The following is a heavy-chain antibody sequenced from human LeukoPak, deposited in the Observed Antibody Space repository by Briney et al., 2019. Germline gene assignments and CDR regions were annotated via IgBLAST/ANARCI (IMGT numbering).Heavy chain of an antibody. CDR3: ARAYYYDNNGYNTNWFDP. Sequence: SETLSLTCAVYGGSFSGYYWSWIRQPPGKGLEWIGEINHSGSTNYNPSLKSRVTISVDTSKNQFSLKLSSVTAADTAVYYCARAYYYDNNGYNTNWFDPWGQGTLVTVSS. V-gene: IGHV4-34*01. CDR2: INHSGST. D-gene: IGHD3-22*01. J-gene: IGHJ5*02. CDR1: GGSFSGYY.